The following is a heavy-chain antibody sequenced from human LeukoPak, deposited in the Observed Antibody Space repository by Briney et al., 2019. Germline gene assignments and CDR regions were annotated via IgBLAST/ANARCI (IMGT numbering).Heavy chain of an antibody. D-gene: IGHD6-13*01. Sequence: GASGEVSCKASGYTFTTYVLNWGRPAPGQRLEGMGWINTNTGNPTYAQGFTGRFVFSLDTSVSTAYLQISSLKAEDTAVYYCARVGGIAASSSYFDYWGQGTLVTVSS. CDR1: GYTFTTYV. CDR3: ARVGGIAASSSYFDY. CDR2: INTNTGNP. V-gene: IGHV7-4-1*02. J-gene: IGHJ4*02.